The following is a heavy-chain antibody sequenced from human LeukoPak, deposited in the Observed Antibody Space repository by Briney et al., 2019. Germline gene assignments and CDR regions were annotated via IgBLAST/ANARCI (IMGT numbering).Heavy chain of an antibody. J-gene: IGHJ4*02. Sequence: SETLSLTCTVSGGPISSSSYYWGWIRQPPGKGLEWIGTIYYSGSTYYNPSLKSRVTISVDTSKNQFSLKLSSVTAADAAVYYCARREEEYFDYWGQGTLVTVSS. D-gene: IGHD1-26*01. CDR2: IYYSGST. CDR1: GGPISSSSYY. V-gene: IGHV4-39*01. CDR3: ARREEEYFDY.